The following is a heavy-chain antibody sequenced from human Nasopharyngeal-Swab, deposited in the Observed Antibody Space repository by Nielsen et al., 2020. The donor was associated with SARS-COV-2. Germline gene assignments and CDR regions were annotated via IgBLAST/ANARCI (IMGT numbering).Heavy chain of an antibody. V-gene: IGHV3-23*01. CDR1: GFTFSSYA. CDR3: AKVVRGYCGGDCPDWYFDL. D-gene: IGHD2-21*02. CDR2: ISGSGGST. Sequence: GGSLRLSCAASGFTFSSYAMSWVRQAPGKGLEWVSAISGSGGSTYYADSVKGRFTISRDNSKNTLYLQMNSLRAEDTAVYYCAKVVRGYCGGDCPDWYFDLRGRGTLVTVSS. J-gene: IGHJ2*01.